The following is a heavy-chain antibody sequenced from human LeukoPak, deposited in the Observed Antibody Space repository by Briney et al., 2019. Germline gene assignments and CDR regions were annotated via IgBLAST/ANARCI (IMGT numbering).Heavy chain of an antibody. V-gene: IGHV4-34*01. J-gene: IGHJ4*02. CDR1: GGSFSGYY. D-gene: IGHD2-15*01. Sequence: SETLSLTCAVYGGSFSGYYWSWIRQPPGKGLEWIGEINHSGSTNYNPSLKSRVTISVDTSKNLFSLKLSSVTAADTAVYYCASNPPRYCSGGSCPGYWGQGTLVTVSS. CDR3: ASNPPRYCSGGSCPGY. CDR2: INHSGST.